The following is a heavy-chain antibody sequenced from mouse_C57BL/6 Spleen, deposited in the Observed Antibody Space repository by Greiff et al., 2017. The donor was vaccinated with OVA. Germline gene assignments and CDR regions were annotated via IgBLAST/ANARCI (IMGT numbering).Heavy chain of an antibody. J-gene: IGHJ4*01. Sequence: EVQRVESGPELVKPGDSVKISCKASGYSFTGYFMNWVMQSHGKSLEWIGRINPYNGDTFYNQKFKGKATLTVDKSSSTAHMELRSLTSEDSAVYYCARGGYYYGSSYAMDYWGQGTSVTVSS. D-gene: IGHD1-1*01. CDR2: INPYNGDT. CDR1: GYSFTGYF. CDR3: ARGGYYYGSSYAMDY. V-gene: IGHV1-20*01.